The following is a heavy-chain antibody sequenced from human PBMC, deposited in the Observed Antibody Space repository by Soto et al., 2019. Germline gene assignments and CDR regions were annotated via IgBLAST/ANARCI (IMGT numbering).Heavy chain of an antibody. J-gene: IGHJ4*02. V-gene: IGHV1-8*01. D-gene: IGHD4-17*01. CDR1: GYTFTSYD. Sequence: GASVKVSCKASGYTFTSYDINWVRQATGQGLEWMGWMNPNSGNTGYAQKFQGRVTMTRNTSISTAYMELSSLRSEDTAVYYCAKWNDYGDPGQSDYWGQGTLVTVSS. CDR2: MNPNSGNT. CDR3: AKWNDYGDPGQSDY.